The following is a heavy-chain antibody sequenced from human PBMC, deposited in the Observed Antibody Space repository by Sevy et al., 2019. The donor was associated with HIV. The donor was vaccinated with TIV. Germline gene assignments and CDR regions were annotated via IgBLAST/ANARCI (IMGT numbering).Heavy chain of an antibody. Sequence: GGSLRLSCAASGFTFSSYEMNWVRQAPGKGLEWVSYISNSGTTISYSDSVRGRFSISRDNARISLYLQMNSLRAEDTAVYYCARDLPPSATTVAHFDYWGQGTLVTVSS. CDR2: ISNSGTTI. J-gene: IGHJ4*02. CDR1: GFTFSSYE. CDR3: ARDLPPSATTVAHFDY. V-gene: IGHV3-48*03. D-gene: IGHD4-17*01.